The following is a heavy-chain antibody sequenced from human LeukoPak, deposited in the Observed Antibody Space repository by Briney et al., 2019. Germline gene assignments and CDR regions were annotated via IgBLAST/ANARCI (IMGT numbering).Heavy chain of an antibody. Sequence: SETLSLTCTVSGGSISSSSNYWGWNRQPPGKELEWIVSIYYSGSTYYNPSLKSRVTISVATSKNQFSLKLSSVTAADTAVYYCARVGAARKHWYWGQGTLVTASS. CDR2: IYYSGST. CDR3: ARVGAARKHWY. CDR1: GGSISSSSNY. J-gene: IGHJ4*02. D-gene: IGHD6-6*01. V-gene: IGHV4-39*07.